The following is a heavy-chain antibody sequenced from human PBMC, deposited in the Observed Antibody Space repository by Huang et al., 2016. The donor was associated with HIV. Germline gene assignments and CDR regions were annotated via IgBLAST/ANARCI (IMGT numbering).Heavy chain of an antibody. Sequence: QVQLVESGGGVVQPGRSLRLSCAASGFTFSGYAMHWVRQAPGKGLEWVAVISYDGSNKYYADSVKGRFTISRDNSKNTLYLQMNSLRAEDTAVYYCARDRDYYDSSGYYGFDYWGQGTLVTVSS. D-gene: IGHD3-22*01. CDR1: GFTFSGYA. J-gene: IGHJ4*02. CDR3: ARDRDYYDSSGYYGFDY. V-gene: IGHV3-30-3*01. CDR2: ISYDGSNK.